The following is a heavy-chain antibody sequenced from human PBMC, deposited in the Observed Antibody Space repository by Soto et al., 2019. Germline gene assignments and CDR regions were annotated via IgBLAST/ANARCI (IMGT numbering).Heavy chain of an antibody. V-gene: IGHV4-59*08. CDR3: AKKGVGWTFDY. J-gene: IGHJ4*02. CDR1: GGSISSYY. CDR2: IYYSGST. D-gene: IGHD3-3*01. Sequence: QVQLQESGPGLVKPSETLSLTCTASGGSISSYYWSWIREPTGKGLEWIGYIYYSGSTNYNPSLKSRVTISVDTSKNQFSLKLSSGTAADTAVYYCAKKGVGWTFDYLGQGTLVTVSS.